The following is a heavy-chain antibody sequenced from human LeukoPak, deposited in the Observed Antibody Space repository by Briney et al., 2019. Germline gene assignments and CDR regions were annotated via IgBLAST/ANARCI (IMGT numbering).Heavy chain of an antibody. Sequence: GGSLRLSCAASGFTFSSYAMSWVRQAPGKGLEWVSAISGSGGSTYYADSVKGRFTISRDNSKNTLYLQMNSLRAEDTAVYYCAKAPRGIAVAGDYYFDYWGQGTLVTVSS. CDR1: GFTFSSYA. D-gene: IGHD6-19*01. J-gene: IGHJ4*02. CDR2: ISGSGGST. V-gene: IGHV3-23*01. CDR3: AKAPRGIAVAGDYYFDY.